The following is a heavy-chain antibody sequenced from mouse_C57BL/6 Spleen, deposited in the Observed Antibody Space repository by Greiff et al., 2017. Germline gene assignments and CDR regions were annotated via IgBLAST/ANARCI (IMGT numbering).Heavy chain of an antibody. CDR2: ISSGSSTI. CDR1: GFTFSDYG. D-gene: IGHD2-4*01. CDR3: ARNYGGYAMDY. Sequence: EVKLMESGGGLVKPGGSLKLSCAASGFTFSDYGMHWVRQAPEKGLEWVAYISSGSSTIYYADTVKGRFTISRDNANNTLFLQMTSLRSEDTAMYYCARNYGGYAMDYWGQGTSVTVSS. J-gene: IGHJ4*01. V-gene: IGHV5-17*01.